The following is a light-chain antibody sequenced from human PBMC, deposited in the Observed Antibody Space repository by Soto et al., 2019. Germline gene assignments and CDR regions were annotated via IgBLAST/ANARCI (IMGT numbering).Light chain of an antibody. CDR3: QSYDSSLNGYV. CDR1: SSNIGAGYG. Sequence: QSALTQPPSVSGAPGQRVSISCTGSSSNIGAGYGVHWYHQLPGTAPKLLIFGNNNRPSGVPDRFSGSKSGTSASLGITGLQAEDEADYYCQSYDSSLNGYVFGTGTKVTVL. V-gene: IGLV1-40*01. J-gene: IGLJ1*01. CDR2: GNN.